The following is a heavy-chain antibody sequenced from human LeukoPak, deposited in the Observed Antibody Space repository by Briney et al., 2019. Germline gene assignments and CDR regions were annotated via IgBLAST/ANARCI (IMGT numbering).Heavy chain of an antibody. D-gene: IGHD2-15*01. Sequence: ASVKVSCKASGYTFSSYDINWVRQATGQGLEWMGWMSPNSGNTGYAQNFQGRVTMTRNTSISTAYMELSRLRSDDTAVYYCARDRGVDYCSGGSCSHYYYYMDVWGKGTTVTISS. J-gene: IGHJ6*03. V-gene: IGHV1-8*01. CDR3: ARDRGVDYCSGGSCSHYYYYMDV. CDR1: GYTFSSYD. CDR2: MSPNSGNT.